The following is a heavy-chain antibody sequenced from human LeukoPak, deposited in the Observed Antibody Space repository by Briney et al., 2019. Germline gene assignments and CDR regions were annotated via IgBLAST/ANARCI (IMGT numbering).Heavy chain of an antibody. D-gene: IGHD6-19*01. CDR2: ISYDGSNK. CDR3: AKDIDPKFGAPHYIAVAGGFDY. Sequence: PGGSLRLSCAASGFTFSSYGMHWVRRAPGKGLEWVAVISYDGSNKYYADSVKGRFTISRDNSKNTLYLQMNSLRAEDTAVYYCAKDIDPKFGAPHYIAVAGGFDYWGQGTLVTVSS. V-gene: IGHV3-30*18. CDR1: GFTFSSYG. J-gene: IGHJ4*02.